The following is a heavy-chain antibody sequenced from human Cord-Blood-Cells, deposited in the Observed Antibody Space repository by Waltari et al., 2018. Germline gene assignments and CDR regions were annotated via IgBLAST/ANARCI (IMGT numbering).Heavy chain of an antibody. V-gene: IGHV1-24*01. CDR1: GYTLTELS. D-gene: IGHD2-2*02. CDR2: LDPEDGAK. CDR3: ATAVQYCSSTSCYTRIFDY. J-gene: IGHJ4*02. Sequence: QVQLVQSGAEVKKPGASVKVSCKVSGYTLTELSMHWVRQAPGKGLEWMGGLDPEDGAKNYAQKFQGKVTMTEDTSTDTAYMELSSLRSEDTAVYYCATAVQYCSSTSCYTRIFDYWGQGTLVTVSS.